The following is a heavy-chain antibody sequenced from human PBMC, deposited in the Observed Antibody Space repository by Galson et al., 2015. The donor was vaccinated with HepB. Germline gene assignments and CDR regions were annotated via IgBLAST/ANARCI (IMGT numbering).Heavy chain of an antibody. CDR3: AREATVAGTNYYYYYGMDV. J-gene: IGHJ6*02. CDR2: ISYDGSNK. CDR1: GFTFSSYA. D-gene: IGHD6-19*01. V-gene: IGHV3-30-3*01. Sequence: SLRLSCAASGFTFSSYAMHWVRQAPGKGLEWVAVISYDGSNKYYADSVKGRFTISRDNSKNTLYLQMNSLRAEDTAVYYCAREATVAGTNYYYYYGMDVWGQGTTVTVSS.